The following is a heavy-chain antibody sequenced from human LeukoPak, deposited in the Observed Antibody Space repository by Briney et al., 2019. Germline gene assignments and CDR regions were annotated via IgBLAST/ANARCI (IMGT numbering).Heavy chain of an antibody. J-gene: IGHJ4*02. V-gene: IGHV4-59*01. CDR3: ARAYYDSSGYLN. CDR1: GGSFSGYY. Sequence: SETLSLTCAVYGGSFSGYYWSWIRQPPGKGLEWIGYIYYSGSTNYNPSLKSRVTISVDTSKNQFSLKLSSVTAADTAVYYCARAYYDSSGYLNWGQGTLVTVSS. D-gene: IGHD3-22*01. CDR2: IYYSGST.